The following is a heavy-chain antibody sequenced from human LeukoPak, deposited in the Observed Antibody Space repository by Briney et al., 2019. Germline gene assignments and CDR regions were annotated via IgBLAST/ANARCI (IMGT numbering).Heavy chain of an antibody. CDR1: GYIFTGYY. V-gene: IGHV1-2*02. J-gene: IGHJ4*02. CDR3: ARSWSTATTPWDY. CDR2: INPNSSDT. Sequence: ASVKVSCTASGYIFTGYYMHWVRQAPGQGLEWVGWINPNSSDTNYAQKFQGRVTMTRDKAISTAYMEQSRLRSEDTAGYYCARSWSTATTPWDYWGQGTLVTVSS. D-gene: IGHD4-17*01.